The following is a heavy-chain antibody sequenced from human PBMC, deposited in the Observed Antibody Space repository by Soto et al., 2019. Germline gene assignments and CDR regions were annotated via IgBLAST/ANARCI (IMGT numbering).Heavy chain of an antibody. CDR1: GDSIRSSSY. J-gene: IGHJ6*02. Sequence: SETLSLTCTVSGDSIRSSSYWGWIRQPPGKGLEWIGSIYSTGNTYYNPSLNSQVTISVDTSKNQFSRNVISVTAADTAVYYCRRSSRYSTDVWGQGTTVTVSS. CDR2: IYSTGNT. V-gene: IGHV4-39*01. D-gene: IGHD6-13*01. CDR3: RRSSRYSTDV.